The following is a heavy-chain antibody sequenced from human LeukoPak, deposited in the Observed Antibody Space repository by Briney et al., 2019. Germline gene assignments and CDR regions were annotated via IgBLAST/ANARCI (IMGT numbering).Heavy chain of an antibody. J-gene: IGHJ5*02. D-gene: IGHD5-18*01. CDR2: IIPIFGTA. CDR1: GGTFSSYA. V-gene: IGHV1-69*01. CDR3: ARVVERGYSYGLNWFDP. Sequence: SVKVSCKASGGTFSSYAISWVRQAPGQGLEWMGGIIPIFGTANYAQKFQGRVTITADESTSTAYMELSSLRSEDTAVYYCARVVERGYSYGLNWFDPWGQGTLVTVSS.